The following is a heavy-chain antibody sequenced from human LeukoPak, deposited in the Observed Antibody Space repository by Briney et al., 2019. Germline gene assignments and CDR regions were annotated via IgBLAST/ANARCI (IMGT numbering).Heavy chain of an antibody. CDR3: AAARGGSSWYDY. D-gene: IGHD6-13*01. V-gene: IGHV1-58*02. CDR1: GFTFTSSA. Sequence: GASVKVSCKASGFTFTSSAMQWVRRARGQRLEWIGWIVVGSGNTNYAQKFQERVTITRDMSTSTAYMELSSLRSEDTAVYYCAAARGGSSWYDYWGQGTLVTVSS. J-gene: IGHJ4*02. CDR2: IVVGSGNT.